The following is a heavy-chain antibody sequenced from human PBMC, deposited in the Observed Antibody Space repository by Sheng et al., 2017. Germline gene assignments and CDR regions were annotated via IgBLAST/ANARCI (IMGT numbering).Heavy chain of an antibody. J-gene: IGHJ4*02. V-gene: IGHV4-39*07. CDR2: IYYSGST. Sequence: QLQLQESGPGLVKPSETLSLTCSVSGGSISSGSYYWGWIRQPPGKGLEWIGNIYYSGSTWYNPSLKSRVTISIDTSTKQFFLKVTSVTAADTAVYYCARVVKASTAHDYWAREPWSTVSS. CDR3: ARVVKASTAHDY. CDR1: GGSISSGSYY. D-gene: IGHD3-22*01.